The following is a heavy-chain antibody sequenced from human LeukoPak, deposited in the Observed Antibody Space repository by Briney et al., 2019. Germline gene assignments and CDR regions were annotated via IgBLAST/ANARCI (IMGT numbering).Heavy chain of an antibody. CDR1: GFTFSNYS. V-gene: IGHV3-23*01. CDR3: AKDRSSITSCSNY. CDR2: ISGSGGST. Sequence: PGGSVRLSCAASGFTFSNYSISWVRQAPGKGLEWVSAISGSGGSTYYADSVKGRFTISRDNSKNTLYLQMNSLRAEDTALYYCAKDRSSITSCSNYWGQGTLVTVSS. J-gene: IGHJ4*02. D-gene: IGHD2-2*01.